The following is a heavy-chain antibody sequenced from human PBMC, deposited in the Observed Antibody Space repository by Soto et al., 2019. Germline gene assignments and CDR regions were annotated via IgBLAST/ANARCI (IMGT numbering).Heavy chain of an antibody. CDR3: ARGGSGAFDI. CDR2: IYYTGTH. Sequence: SETLSLTCSVSGGSVSNYYWSWVRQPPGKRLEWIGYIYYTGTHDYNPSLRGRATISVDTSKDQFSLKLTSVTAADTAVYYCARGGSGAFDIWGQGTMVTVSS. CDR1: GGSVSNYY. D-gene: IGHD6-19*01. V-gene: IGHV4-59*02. J-gene: IGHJ3*02.